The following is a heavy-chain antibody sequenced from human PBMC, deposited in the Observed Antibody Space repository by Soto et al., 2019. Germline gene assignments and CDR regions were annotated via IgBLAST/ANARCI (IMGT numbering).Heavy chain of an antibody. D-gene: IGHD3-10*01. J-gene: IGHJ3*02. Sequence: QVQLVESGGGVVKPGRSLRLSCAASGFTFSSYGMHWVRQAPGKGLEWVAVISYDGSNKYYADSVKVRFTISRDNSKNTLYLQMNSLRAEDTAVYYCAIDNGSGSYVLLDAIDIRGKGTMVTVSS. CDR1: GFTFSSYG. CDR2: ISYDGSNK. V-gene: IGHV3-30*03. CDR3: AIDNGSGSYVLLDAIDI.